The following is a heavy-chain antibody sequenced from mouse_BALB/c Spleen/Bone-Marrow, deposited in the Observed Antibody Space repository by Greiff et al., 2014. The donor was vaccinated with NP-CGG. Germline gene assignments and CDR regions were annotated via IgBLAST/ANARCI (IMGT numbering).Heavy chain of an antibody. CDR3: ATYDGYCFDY. CDR1: SDSITSGY. D-gene: IGHD2-3*01. J-gene: IGHJ2*01. CDR2: ISYSGST. V-gene: IGHV3-8*02. Sequence: EVQLQQSGPSLVKPSQTLSLTCSVTSDSITSGYWSWIRKFPGNKLEYMGYISYSGSTYYNPSLKSRISITRDTSKNQYYLQLNSVTTEDTATYYCATYDGYCFDYWGQGTTLTVSS.